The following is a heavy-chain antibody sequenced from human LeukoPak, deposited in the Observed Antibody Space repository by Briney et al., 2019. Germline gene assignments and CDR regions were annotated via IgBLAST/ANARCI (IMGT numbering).Heavy chain of an antibody. CDR2: IYSGGNT. D-gene: IGHD3-10*01. Sequence: PGGSLRLSCAASGFTVSSSYMSWVRQAPGKGLEWVSVIYSGGNTYYADSVKGRFTISRDNSKNTVYLQMNSLRAEDTAVYYCARPLMYYYGSETYFWFDPWGQGTLVTVSS. V-gene: IGHV3-66*04. CDR3: ARPLMYYYGSETYFWFDP. J-gene: IGHJ5*02. CDR1: GFTVSSSY.